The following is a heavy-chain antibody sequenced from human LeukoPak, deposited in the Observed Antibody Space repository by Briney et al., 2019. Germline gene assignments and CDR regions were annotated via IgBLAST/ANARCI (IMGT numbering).Heavy chain of an antibody. CDR3: ARGGIESSTWGTFDYYMDV. CDR2: INSVGSGT. Sequence: GGSLRLSYAASGFTFSSYWMHWVRQAPGKGLVWVSRINSVGSGTNYADSVKGRFTISRDKAKNTLYLQMNSLRAEDTAMYYCARGGIESSTWGTFDYYMDVWGKGTTVTVSS. J-gene: IGHJ6*03. D-gene: IGHD7-27*01. CDR1: GFTFSSYW. V-gene: IGHV3-74*01.